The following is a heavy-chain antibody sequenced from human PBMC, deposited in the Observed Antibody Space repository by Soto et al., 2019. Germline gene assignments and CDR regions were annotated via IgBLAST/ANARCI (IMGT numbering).Heavy chain of an antibody. V-gene: IGHV3-64*01. CDR2: ISSYGGNI. D-gene: IGHD3-10*01. J-gene: IGHJ6*03. CDR3: ARDVGSGNYYKGVYYYYYMDV. CDR1: GFTIGAYG. Sequence: EVQVVESGGGLVKPGDSLRLSCAASGFTIGAYGFPWVRQAPGKALEYISAISSYGGNIYYANSVKGRFTISRDNSKNTLYLQMGSLRAEDMGVYYCARDVGSGNYYKGVYYYYYMDVWGKGTTVTVSS.